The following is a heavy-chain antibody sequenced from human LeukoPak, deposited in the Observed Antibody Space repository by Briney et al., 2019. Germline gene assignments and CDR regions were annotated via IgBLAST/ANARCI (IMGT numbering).Heavy chain of an antibody. CDR1: GGTFSNYA. Sequence: GSSVKVSCKASGGTFSNYAISWVRQAPGQGLEWMGGITPMFDTPIYAQKFQGRVTITADESTSTVYMELSSLRSEDTAVYFCASTDYYDSRGYGGSFAIWGQGTMVTVSS. J-gene: IGHJ3*02. CDR2: ITPMFDTP. V-gene: IGHV1-69*01. CDR3: ASTDYYDSRGYGGSFAI. D-gene: IGHD3-22*01.